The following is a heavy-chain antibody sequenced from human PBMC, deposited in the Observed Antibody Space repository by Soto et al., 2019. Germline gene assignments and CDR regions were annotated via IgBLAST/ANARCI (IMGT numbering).Heavy chain of an antibody. J-gene: IGHJ4*02. D-gene: IGHD4-17*01. CDR1: GFTFSSYW. CDR3: ARDLASTTIPNY. Sequence: EVQLVESGGGLVQPGGSLRLSCAASGFTFSSYWMSWVRQAPGKGLEWVANIKQDGSEIHYVDSVKGRFTISRDNAKNSLYLKMNSLRAEDTAVYYCARDLASTTIPNYWGQGTLVTVSS. CDR2: IKQDGSEI. V-gene: IGHV3-7*04.